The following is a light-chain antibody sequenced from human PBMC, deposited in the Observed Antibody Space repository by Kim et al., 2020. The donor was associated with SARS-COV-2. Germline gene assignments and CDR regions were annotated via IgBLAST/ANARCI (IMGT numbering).Light chain of an antibody. Sequence: SGSPGERATLSCRASQSVSSNLAWYQQKPGQAPRLLIYGTSTRATGIPSRFSGSGSGTEFTLTISGLQSEDFAVYSCQQYNKWPYTFGQGTKLEI. CDR1: QSVSSN. J-gene: IGKJ2*01. CDR3: QQYNKWPYT. CDR2: GTS. V-gene: IGKV3-15*01.